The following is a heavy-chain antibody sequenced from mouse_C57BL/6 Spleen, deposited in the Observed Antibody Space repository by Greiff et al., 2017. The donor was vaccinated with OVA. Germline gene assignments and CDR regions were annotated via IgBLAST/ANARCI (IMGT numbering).Heavy chain of an antibody. CDR3: AIDYGSGYYFDY. CDR2: LYPGDGDT. CDR1: GYAFRSYW. V-gene: IGHV1-80*01. D-gene: IGHD2-1*01. Sequence: QVQLQQSGAELVKPGASVKISRKASGYAFRSYWMNWVKPRPGKGLEWVGQLYPGDGDTNYNGKFKGKAPLTADKSSSPAYMQLSSLTSEDSAVYCGAIDYGSGYYFDYWGQGTTLTVSS. J-gene: IGHJ2*01.